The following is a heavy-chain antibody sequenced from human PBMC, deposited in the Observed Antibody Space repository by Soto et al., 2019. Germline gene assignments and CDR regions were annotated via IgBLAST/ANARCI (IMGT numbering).Heavy chain of an antibody. Sequence: ASVKVSCKASGYTFTGYYMHWVRQAPGQGLEWMGWINPNSGGTNYAQKFQGWVTMTRDTSISTAYMELSRLRSDDTAVYYCAXDVIAVAGTDYYYGMDVWGQGTTVTVSS. CDR1: GYTFTGYY. D-gene: IGHD6-19*01. CDR3: AXDVIAVAGTDYYYGMDV. J-gene: IGHJ6*02. CDR2: INPNSGGT. V-gene: IGHV1-2*04.